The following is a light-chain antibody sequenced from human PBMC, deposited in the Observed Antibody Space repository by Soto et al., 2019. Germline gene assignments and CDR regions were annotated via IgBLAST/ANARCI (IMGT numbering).Light chain of an antibody. J-gene: IGLJ1*01. CDR2: EVT. Sequence: QSVLTQPASGSGSPGRSFTISCTETTSEVGAYNFVSWYKHHPGRAHKLIIYEVTIRPSGVSNRFSGSKSGNTASLTISGLLAEYDADYYCSSYTTTAPYVFGSGTKVTVL. CDR3: SSYTTTAPYV. CDR1: TSEVGAYNF. V-gene: IGLV2-14*01.